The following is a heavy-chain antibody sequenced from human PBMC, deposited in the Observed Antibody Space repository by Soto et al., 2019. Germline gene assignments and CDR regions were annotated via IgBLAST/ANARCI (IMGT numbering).Heavy chain of an antibody. V-gene: IGHV1-18*01. D-gene: IGHD2-15*01. Sequence: ASLKVSCKASGYTFTSYGISWVRQAPGQGLEWMGWISAYNGNTNYAQKLQGRVTMTTDTSTSTAYMELRSLRSDDTAVYYCARSGGSSDYYYYYGMDVWGQGTTVTVSS. CDR3: ARSGGSSDYYYYYGMDV. CDR1: GYTFTSYG. J-gene: IGHJ6*02. CDR2: ISAYNGNT.